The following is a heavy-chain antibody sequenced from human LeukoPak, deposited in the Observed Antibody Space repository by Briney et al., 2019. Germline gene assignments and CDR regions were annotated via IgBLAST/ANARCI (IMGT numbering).Heavy chain of an antibody. CDR1: RFSFSNYA. D-gene: IGHD3-10*01. CDR3: AKSAALYYYGSGSYYGDFDY. J-gene: IGHJ4*02. Sequence: GGSLRLSCAASRFSFSNYAMHWVRQDSGRGLEWLAVISHDGINTYYADSVKGRFTISRDNSKNTLYLQLNSLRAEDTAVYYCAKSAALYYYGSGSYYGDFDYWGQGTLVTVSS. CDR2: ISHDGINT. V-gene: IGHV3-30*18.